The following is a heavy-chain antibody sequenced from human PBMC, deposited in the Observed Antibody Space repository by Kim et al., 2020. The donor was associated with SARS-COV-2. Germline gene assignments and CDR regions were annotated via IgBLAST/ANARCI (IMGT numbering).Heavy chain of an antibody. J-gene: IGHJ4*02. D-gene: IGHD7-27*01. V-gene: IGHV1-2*02. CDR3: AREKIITGANDY. Sequence: TYAQTFQGRVTMTRDTSISTAYMELSRLRSDDTAVYYCAREKIITGANDYWGQGTLVTVSS.